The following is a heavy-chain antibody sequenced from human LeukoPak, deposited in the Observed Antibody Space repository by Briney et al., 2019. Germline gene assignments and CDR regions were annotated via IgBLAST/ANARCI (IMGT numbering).Heavy chain of an antibody. CDR3: VGSGYNSVYYFDY. Sequence: GASVKVSCKASGYTFTSYAMHWVRQAPGQRLEWMGWTNAGNGNTKYSQKFQGRVTITRDTSASTAYMELSSLRSEDTAVYYCVGSGYNSVYYFDYWGQGTLVTVSS. J-gene: IGHJ4*02. V-gene: IGHV1-3*01. D-gene: IGHD5-24*01. CDR1: GYTFTSYA. CDR2: TNAGNGNT.